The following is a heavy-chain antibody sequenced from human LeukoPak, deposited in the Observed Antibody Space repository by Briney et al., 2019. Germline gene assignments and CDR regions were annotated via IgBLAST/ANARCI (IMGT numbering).Heavy chain of an antibody. CDR2: IYYSGSI. D-gene: IGHD3-22*01. V-gene: IGHV4-59*01. CDR3: ARATLNDSSGGLLG. J-gene: IGHJ4*02. Sequence: PSETLSLTCTVSGGSISGYYWSWIRHPPGKGLEWIGYIYYSGSINYNPSLKSRVTISVDTSKNQFSLKLSSVTAADTAVYYCARATLNDSSGGLLGWVQGTLVTVSS. CDR1: GGSISGYY.